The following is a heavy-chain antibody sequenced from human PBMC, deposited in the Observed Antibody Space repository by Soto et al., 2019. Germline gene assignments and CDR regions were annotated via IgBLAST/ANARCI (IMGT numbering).Heavy chain of an antibody. CDR2: IVGGSGNT. D-gene: IGHD4-17*01. CDR3: AQNHGDYYYYGMDV. Sequence: PMHASCQACVFTITSSAVLWVRQERGQRLEWIGWIVGGSGNTNYAQKFQERVTITRDMSTSTAYMELSSLRSEDTAVYYCAQNHGDYYYYGMDVWGQRPTVNVSS. CDR1: VFTITSSA. J-gene: IGHJ6*02. V-gene: IGHV1-58*01.